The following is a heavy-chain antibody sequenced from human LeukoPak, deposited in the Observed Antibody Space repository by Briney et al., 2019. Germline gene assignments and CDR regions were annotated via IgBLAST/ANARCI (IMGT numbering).Heavy chain of an antibody. V-gene: IGHV1-46*01. Sequence: ASVKVSCKASGYTFTMYYIHWVRQAPGQGLEWMGVINPTDGATTYAQKFQGRVTMTRDMSTTTVYMDLRSLRSEDTAVYFCARGQRGRLSASVGGLFASYYTYYYMDVWGRGTTVTVSS. CDR3: ARGQRGRLSASVGGLFASYYTYYYMDV. CDR2: INPTDGAT. CDR1: GYTFTMYY. D-gene: IGHD3-16*01. J-gene: IGHJ6*03.